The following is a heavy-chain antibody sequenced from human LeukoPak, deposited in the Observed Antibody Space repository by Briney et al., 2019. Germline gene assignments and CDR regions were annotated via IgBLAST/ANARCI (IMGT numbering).Heavy chain of an antibody. CDR3: AKNSGGSYSEFDY. CDR1: GFTVSSNY. Sequence: PGGSLRLSCAASGFTVSSNYMSWVRQAPGKGLEWVSAISGSGGSTYYADSVKGRFTISRDNSKNTLYLQMNSLRAEDTAVYYCAKNSGGSYSEFDYWGQGTLVTVSS. D-gene: IGHD1-26*01. CDR2: ISGSGGST. V-gene: IGHV3-23*01. J-gene: IGHJ4*02.